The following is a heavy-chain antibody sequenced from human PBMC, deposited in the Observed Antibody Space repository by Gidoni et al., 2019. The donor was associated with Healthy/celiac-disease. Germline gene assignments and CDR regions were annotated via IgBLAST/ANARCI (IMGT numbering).Heavy chain of an antibody. CDR1: GGSISSGGYS. CDR2: IYHSGST. V-gene: IGHV4-30-2*01. J-gene: IGHJ5*02. CDR3: ARATYGDYQEGWFDP. D-gene: IGHD4-17*01. Sequence: QLQLQESGSGLVKPSQTLSLTCAVSGGSISSGGYSWSWIRQPTGKGLEWIGYIYHSGSTYYNPSLKSRVTISVDRSKNQFSLKLSSVTAADTAVYYCARATYGDYQEGWFDPWGQGTLVTVSS.